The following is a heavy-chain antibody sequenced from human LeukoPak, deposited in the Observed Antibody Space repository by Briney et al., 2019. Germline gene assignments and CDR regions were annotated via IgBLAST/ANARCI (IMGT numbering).Heavy chain of an antibody. Sequence: SETLSLTCTVSGGSNSSSGYYWSWIRQPPGKGLEWIGSIYSSGSTYYNPSLKSRVTISVDTSKNQFSLKLSSVTAADTAVYYCAGQLWLSQNDYWGQGTLVTVSS. V-gene: IGHV4-39*01. CDR3: AGQLWLSQNDY. J-gene: IGHJ4*02. CDR2: IYSSGST. CDR1: GGSNSSSGYY. D-gene: IGHD3-10*01.